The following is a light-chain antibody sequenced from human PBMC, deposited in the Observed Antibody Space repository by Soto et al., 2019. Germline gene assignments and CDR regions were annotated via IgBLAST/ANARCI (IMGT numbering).Light chain of an antibody. CDR1: SSDVGGYNY. J-gene: IGLJ1*01. CDR2: DVS. CDR3: CSYAGSYNYV. Sequence: QSALTQPRSVSGSPGQSVTISCTGTSSDVGGYNYVSWYQQHPGKAPKLMIYDVSKRPSGVPDRFSGSKSGNTASLTISRLQAEDEADYYCCSYAGSYNYVFGTGTKLTVL. V-gene: IGLV2-11*01.